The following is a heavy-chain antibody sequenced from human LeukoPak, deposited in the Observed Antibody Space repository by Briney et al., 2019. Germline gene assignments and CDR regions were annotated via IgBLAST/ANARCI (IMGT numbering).Heavy chain of an antibody. V-gene: IGHV4-39*01. CDR1: AGSISSNTQY. CDR3: ARHHSEEVGPYFDY. CDR2: IYYSGST. D-gene: IGHD4-11*01. J-gene: IGHJ4*02. Sequence: SETLSLTCTVSAGSISSNTQYWSWIRQPPGKGPDWLGSIYYSGSTYYNPSLKSRVTISADTSKNQFSLKLSSVTAADTALYYCARHHSEEVGPYFDYWGQGILVTVSS.